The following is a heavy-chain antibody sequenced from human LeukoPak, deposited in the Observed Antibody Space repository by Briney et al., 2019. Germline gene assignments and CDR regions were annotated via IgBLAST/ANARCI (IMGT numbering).Heavy chain of an antibody. CDR1: GFTFSSYE. CDR3: ARNGRGYSYGYYYYYGMDV. CDR2: ISSSGSTI. Sequence: GGSLRLSCAASGFTFSSYEMNWVRQAPGKGLEWVSYISSSGSTIYYADSVKGRFTISRDNAKISLYLQMNSLRAEDTAVYYCARNGRGYSYGYYYYYGMDVWGKGTTVTVSS. J-gene: IGHJ6*04. V-gene: IGHV3-48*03. D-gene: IGHD5-18*01.